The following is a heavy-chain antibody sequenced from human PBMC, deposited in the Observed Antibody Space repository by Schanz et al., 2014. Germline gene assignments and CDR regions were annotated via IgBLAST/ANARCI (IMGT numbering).Heavy chain of an antibody. J-gene: IGHJ4*02. V-gene: IGHV3-23*01. D-gene: IGHD1-26*01. CDR1: GFNFSDYA. CDR2: IGVDGTTT. CDR3: ARSRSGFYFDY. Sequence: EVHLLESGGGLVPPGGSLRLSCAASGFNFSDYAMCWVRQAPGKGLEWVSVIGVDGTTTYYADSVKGRFTISRDNSKNTLYLQMNSLRPEDTAVYYCARSRSGFYFDYWGQGTLVTVSS.